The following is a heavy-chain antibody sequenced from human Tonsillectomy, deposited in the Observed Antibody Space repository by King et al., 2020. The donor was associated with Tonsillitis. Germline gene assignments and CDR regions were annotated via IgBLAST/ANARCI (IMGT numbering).Heavy chain of an antibody. CDR3: ARHHSSGWYYFDY. Sequence: VQLQQWGAGLLKPSETLSLTCAVYGGSFSDYSWSWIRQPPGKGLEWIGEINHTGNTNYNPSLKSRVTMSVNTSKNQFSLKMGSVTAADTAVYYCARHHSSGWYYFDYWGQGTQATVSS. CDR2: INHTGNT. CDR1: GGSFSDYS. D-gene: IGHD6-19*01. J-gene: IGHJ4*02. V-gene: IGHV4-34*01.